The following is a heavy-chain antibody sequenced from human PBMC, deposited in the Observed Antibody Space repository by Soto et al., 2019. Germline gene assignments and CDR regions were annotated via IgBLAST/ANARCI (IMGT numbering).Heavy chain of an antibody. D-gene: IGHD3-22*01. Sequence: LRLSCAASGFTFSSYGMHWVRQAPGKGLEWVAVTWHDGRNKYYANSVKDRFTISRDSSKNTLYLQMNSLRAEDTAVYYCARDLRGSTYYDTSGYYSGLSNWGQGTLVTVSS. V-gene: IGHV3-33*01. CDR2: TWHDGRNK. J-gene: IGHJ4*02. CDR1: GFTFSSYG. CDR3: ARDLRGSTYYDTSGYYSGLSN.